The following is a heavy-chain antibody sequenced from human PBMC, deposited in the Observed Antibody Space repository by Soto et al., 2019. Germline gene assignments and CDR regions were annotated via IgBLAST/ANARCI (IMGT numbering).Heavy chain of an antibody. J-gene: IGHJ4*02. CDR2: IKEDGSEK. D-gene: IGHD6-13*01. CDR3: ARDLAYIAAAGIVDY. CDR1: GFTFSRYW. V-gene: IGHV3-7*01. Sequence: EVQLVESGGGLVQPGGSLRLSCAASGFTFSRYWLAWARQAPEKGLEWVANIKEDGSEKNYVDSVKGRFSISSDNAKDSLYLQMNSLRAEDTAVYYCARDLAYIAAAGIVDYWGQGTLVAVSS.